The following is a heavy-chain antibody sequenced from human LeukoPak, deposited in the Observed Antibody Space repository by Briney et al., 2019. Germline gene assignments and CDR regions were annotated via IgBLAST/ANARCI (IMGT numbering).Heavy chain of an antibody. Sequence: SETLSLTCTVSGGSISSYYWSWIRQPPGKGLEWIGRIYTSGSTNYNPSLKSRVTMSVDTSKNQFSLKLSSVTAADTAVYYCARGVIAAAGYYFDYWGQGTLVTVSS. D-gene: IGHD6-13*01. CDR3: ARGVIAAAGYYFDY. V-gene: IGHV4-4*07. J-gene: IGHJ4*02. CDR2: IYTSGST. CDR1: GGSISSYY.